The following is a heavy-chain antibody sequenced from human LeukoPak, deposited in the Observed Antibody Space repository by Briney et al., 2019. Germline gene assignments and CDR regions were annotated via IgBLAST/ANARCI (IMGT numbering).Heavy chain of an antibody. V-gene: IGHV4-39*01. Sequence: SETLSLTCTVSGGSISSSSYYWRWIRQPRGKGLEWIGSIYYSGSTYYNPSLKSRVTISVDTSKNQFSLKLSSVTAADTAVYYCARHTSLSSAAHDYWGQGTLVTVSS. D-gene: IGHD6-13*01. CDR3: ARHTSLSSAAHDY. CDR1: GGSISSSSYY. CDR2: IYYSGST. J-gene: IGHJ4*02.